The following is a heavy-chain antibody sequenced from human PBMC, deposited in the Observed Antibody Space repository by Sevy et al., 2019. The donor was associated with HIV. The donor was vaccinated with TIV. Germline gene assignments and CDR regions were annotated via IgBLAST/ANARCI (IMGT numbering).Heavy chain of an antibody. J-gene: IGHJ4*02. D-gene: IGHD3-10*01. CDR1: GFTFSNAW. CDR3: TTDSKKRGFSALLDY. Sequence: GGSLRLSCAASGFTFSNAWMSWVRQAPGKGLEWVGRIKSKTDGGTTDYAAPVKGRFTISRDDSKNKLYLQMNSRQTEDTAIYYCTTDSKKRGFSALLDYWGQGTLVTVSS. CDR2: IKSKTDGGTT. V-gene: IGHV3-15*01.